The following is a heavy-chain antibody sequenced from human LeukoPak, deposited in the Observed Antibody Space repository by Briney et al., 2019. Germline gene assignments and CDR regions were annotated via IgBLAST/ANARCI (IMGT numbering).Heavy chain of an antibody. CDR1: GFTFSSYE. CDR3: AKDPSYNWNYLTY. Sequence: GGSLRLSCAASGFTFSSYEMNWVRQAPGKGLEWVSYISSSGSTIYYADSVKGRFTISRDNSKNTLYLQMNSLRAEDTAVYYCAKDPSYNWNYLTYWGQGTLVTVSS. V-gene: IGHV3-48*03. J-gene: IGHJ4*02. CDR2: ISSSGSTI. D-gene: IGHD1-20*01.